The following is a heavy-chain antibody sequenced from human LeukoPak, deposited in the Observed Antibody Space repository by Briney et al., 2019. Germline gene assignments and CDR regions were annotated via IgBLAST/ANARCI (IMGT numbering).Heavy chain of an antibody. CDR2: ISGSGDTT. J-gene: IGHJ4*02. Sequence: PGGSLRLSCAASGFTFSSYAMTWVRQVPGKGLEWVSDISGSGDTTYYADSVKGRFTISRDNSEKTLYLQMNSLRAEDTALYYCAKTSGSSSYSPIDFWGQGTLVTVSS. CDR1: GFTFSSYA. CDR3: AKTSGSSSYSPIDF. D-gene: IGHD6-13*01. V-gene: IGHV3-23*01.